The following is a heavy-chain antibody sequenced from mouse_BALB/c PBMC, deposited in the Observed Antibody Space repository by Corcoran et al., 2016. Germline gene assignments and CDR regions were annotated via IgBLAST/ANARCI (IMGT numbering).Heavy chain of an antibody. CDR1: GYTFTNYG. V-gene: IGHV9-3-1*01. CDR3: ARRASIRVRRYDAMDY. CDR2: INTYTGEP. Sequence: QIQLVQSGPELKKPGETVKISCKASGYTFTNYGMNWVKQAPGKGLKWMGWINTYTGEPTYADDFKGRFAFSLETSASTAYLQINNLKNEDTATYFGARRASIRVRRYDAMDYWGQGTSVTVSS. J-gene: IGHJ4*01. D-gene: IGHD2-14*01.